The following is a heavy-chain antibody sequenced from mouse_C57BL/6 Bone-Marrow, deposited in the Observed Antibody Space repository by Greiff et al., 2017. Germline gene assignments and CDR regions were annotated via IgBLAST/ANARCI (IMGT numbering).Heavy chain of an antibody. D-gene: IGHD1-1*01. Sequence: QVQLKQPGAELVKPGASVKMSCKASGYTFTSYWITWVKQRPGQGLEWIGDIYPGSGSTNYNEKFKSKATLTVDTSSSTAYMQLSSLTSEDSAVYYCATHYVTTVVVFDYWGQGTTLTVSS. J-gene: IGHJ2*01. CDR1: GYTFTSYW. V-gene: IGHV1-55*01. CDR3: ATHYVTTVVVFDY. CDR2: IYPGSGST.